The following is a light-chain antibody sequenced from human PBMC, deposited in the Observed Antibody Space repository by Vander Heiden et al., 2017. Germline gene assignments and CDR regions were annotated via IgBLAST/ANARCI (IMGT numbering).Light chain of an antibody. V-gene: IGKV1-39*01. J-gene: IGKJ4*01. CDR2: GAS. CDR3: QQSYSMPLT. CDR1: QSITNY. Sequence: DIQMTRSPSSLSASIGDRVTITCRTSQSITNYLNWYQQRPGKAPKFLIYGASNLQSGVPSRFTGIGSGTDFTLTISSLQPEDVATYYCQQSYSMPLTFGGGTKVEI.